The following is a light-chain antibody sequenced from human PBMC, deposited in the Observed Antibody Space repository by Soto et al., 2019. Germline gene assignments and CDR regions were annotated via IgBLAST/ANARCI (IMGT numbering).Light chain of an antibody. CDR1: QSVSTF. CDR2: DAS. V-gene: IGKV3-11*01. Sequence: SVLTQCPATLSLYQEERAILSCRASQSVSTFLAWFQQKPGQAPRLLIYDASNRATGIPARFSGSGSGTDFTLTISSLEPGDFAVYYCQLRSNWPLWTFGQGTKVDIK. J-gene: IGKJ1*01. CDR3: QLRSNWPLWT.